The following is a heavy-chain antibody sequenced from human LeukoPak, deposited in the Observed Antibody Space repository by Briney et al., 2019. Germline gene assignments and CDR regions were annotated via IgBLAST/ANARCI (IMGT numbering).Heavy chain of an antibody. CDR3: ARDPLLYY. CDR2: VFHRGTT. V-gene: IGHV4-38-2*02. J-gene: IGHJ4*02. Sequence: TSETLSLTCTVSGYSINSAFYWGWIRVPPGKGLEWIGSVFHRGTTYYNSSLKSRVNISIDTSKNQFSLKLNSLTAEDTAMYYCARDPLLYYWGQGTLVTVSS. D-gene: IGHD1-26*01. CDR1: GYSINSAFY.